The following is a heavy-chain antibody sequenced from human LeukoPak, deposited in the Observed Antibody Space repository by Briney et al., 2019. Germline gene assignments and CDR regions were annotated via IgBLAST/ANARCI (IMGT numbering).Heavy chain of an antibody. D-gene: IGHD2-2*01. J-gene: IGHJ4*02. CDR1: GYSFTRST. Sequence: ASVKVSCKASGYSFTRSTMHWVRQAPGQRLEWMGWIPGNGKTKYSQQLQGRVTITWDITASTAYMALSSLRSEDTAVYYCASQLFFGSIDYGGQGALVIVSS. CDR3: ASQLFFGSIDY. CDR2: IPGNGKT. V-gene: IGHV1-3*01.